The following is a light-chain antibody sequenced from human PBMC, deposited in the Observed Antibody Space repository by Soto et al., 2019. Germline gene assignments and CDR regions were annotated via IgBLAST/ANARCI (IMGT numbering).Light chain of an antibody. Sequence: SYELTQPPSVSVAPGNTASISCGGNNIGSKGVHGYQQKPGQPPVLVIYSDTDLPPLIPGRFSASDSANLATLTISRVEPGYEADPDCQVRHSGSAHAVFGGGTKLTVL. V-gene: IGLV3-21*04. J-gene: IGLJ2*01. CDR1: NIGSKG. CDR2: SDT. CDR3: QVRHSGSAHAV.